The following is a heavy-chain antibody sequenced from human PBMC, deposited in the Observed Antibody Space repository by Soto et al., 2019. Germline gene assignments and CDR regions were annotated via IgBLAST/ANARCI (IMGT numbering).Heavy chain of an antibody. V-gene: IGHV4-4*07. CDR1: GDSISDYY. J-gene: IGHJ4*02. CDR2: IYTAGII. CDR3: ASGKSRNYFDF. Sequence: SETLSLTCSVPGDSISDYYWTWLRQPAGKAPEWIGRIYTAGIIIYNPALKSRVTVSLDTSINQFSLKLNSVTAADTAVYYCASGKSRNYFDFWGQGALVTVSS. D-gene: IGHD1-1*01.